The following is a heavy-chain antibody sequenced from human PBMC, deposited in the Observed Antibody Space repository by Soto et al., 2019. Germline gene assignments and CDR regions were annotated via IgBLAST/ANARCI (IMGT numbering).Heavy chain of an antibody. CDR2: IYYSGST. CDR3: ARQAQGFGGVRGGRGYYYGMDV. J-gene: IGHJ6*02. CDR1: GGSISSSSYY. D-gene: IGHD3-10*01. V-gene: IGHV4-39*01. Sequence: QLQLQESGPGLVKPSETLSLTCTVSGGSISSSSYYWGWIRQPPGKGLEWIGSIYYSGSTYYNPSLKSRVTISVDTSKTQFSLKLSSVTAADTAVYDCARQAQGFGGVRGGRGYYYGMDVWGQGTTVTVSS.